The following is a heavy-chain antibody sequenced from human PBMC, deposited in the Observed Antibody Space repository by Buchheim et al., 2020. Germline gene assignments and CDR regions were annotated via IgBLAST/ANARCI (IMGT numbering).Heavy chain of an antibody. CDR3: TRSMAVAGYSFYYYGMDV. CDR2: IIGGGVTS. J-gene: IGHJ6*02. Sequence: EVQLLESGGDLVQPGGSLRLSCAGSGFTSINHALNWVLQAPGKGLEWVSSIIGGGVTSSYADSVKGRSTISRDNSWSTLYLQMNSLRAEDTATYFCTRSMAVAGYSFYYYGMDVWGPGTT. D-gene: IGHD6-19*01. CDR1: GFTSINHA. V-gene: IGHV3-23*01.